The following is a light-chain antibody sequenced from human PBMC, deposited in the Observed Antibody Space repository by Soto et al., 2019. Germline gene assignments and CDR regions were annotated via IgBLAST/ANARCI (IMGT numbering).Light chain of an antibody. Sequence: QSALTQPRSVSGSPGQSVTISCTGTSSDVGGDIYVSWYQQHPGKAPKLMIYDVSKRPSGVPDRFSGSKSGNTASLTISWLQAEDEAAYHCCSYAGSYTWVFGTGTKLTVL. CDR1: SSDVGGDIY. CDR2: DVS. J-gene: IGLJ1*01. V-gene: IGLV2-11*01. CDR3: CSYAGSYTWV.